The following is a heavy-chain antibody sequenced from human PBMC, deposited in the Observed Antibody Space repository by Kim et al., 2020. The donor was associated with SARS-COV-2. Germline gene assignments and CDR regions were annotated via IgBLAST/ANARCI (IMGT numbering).Heavy chain of an antibody. D-gene: IGHD3-3*01. CDR2: ISGSGGST. V-gene: IGHV3-23*01. CDR1: GFTFSSYA. Sequence: GGSLRLSCAASGFTFSSYAMSWVRQAPGKGLEWVSAISGSGGSTYYADSVKGRFTISRDNSKNTLYLQMNSLRAEDTAVYYCAKAGRFGVVPKLCFDYWGQGTLVTVSS. J-gene: IGHJ4*02. CDR3: AKAGRFGVVPKLCFDY.